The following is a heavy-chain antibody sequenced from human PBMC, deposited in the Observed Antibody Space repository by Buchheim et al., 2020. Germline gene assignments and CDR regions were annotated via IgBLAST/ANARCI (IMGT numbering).Heavy chain of an antibody. V-gene: IGHV3-30*18. CDR3: AKDLGGVKSG. J-gene: IGHJ4*02. Sequence: QVQLVESGGGVVQPGRSLRLSCAASGFTFSSYGMHWVRQAPGKGLEWVAVISYDGSNKYYADSEKGRFTISRDNSKNTLYLQMNSLRAEDTAVYYCAKDLGGVKSGWGQGTL. D-gene: IGHD1-26*01. CDR2: ISYDGSNK. CDR1: GFTFSSYG.